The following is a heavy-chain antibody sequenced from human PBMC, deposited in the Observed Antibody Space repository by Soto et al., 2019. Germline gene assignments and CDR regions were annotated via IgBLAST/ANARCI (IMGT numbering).Heavy chain of an antibody. V-gene: IGHV3-9*02. Sequence: EVQLVESGGGLVQPGWSLRLSCVASGFTSKDYSMHWVRQLAGKGLEWVAGINYPSKRMGYADSVRGRFTISRDNARNSLYLQMNSLRPEDTATYYCARDVQPGGADSWGRGTLFSVSS. J-gene: IGHJ4*02. CDR3: ARDVQPGGADS. D-gene: IGHD1-1*01. CDR2: INYPSKRM. CDR1: GFTSKDYS.